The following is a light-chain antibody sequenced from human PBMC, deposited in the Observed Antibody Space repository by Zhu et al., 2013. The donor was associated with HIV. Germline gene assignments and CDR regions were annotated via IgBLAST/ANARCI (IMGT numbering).Light chain of an antibody. CDR1: ERISTY. CDR3: QQSYNTPWT. V-gene: IGKV1-39*01. Sequence: DIRMTQSPSSLSASVGDRVIITCRASERISTYLNWYQQKVGKAPKLLIDGASILESGVPSRFSGSGSGTDFTLTITNLQLEDFATYYCQQSYNTPWTFGQGTKVEIK. J-gene: IGKJ1*01. CDR2: GAS.